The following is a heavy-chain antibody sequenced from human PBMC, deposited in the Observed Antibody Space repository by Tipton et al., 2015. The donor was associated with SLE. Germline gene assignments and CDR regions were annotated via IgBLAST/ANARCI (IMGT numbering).Heavy chain of an antibody. J-gene: IGHJ5*01. CDR1: GGSIISSSYY. CDR3: AAGWNKYGEFDS. Sequence: TLSLTCTVSGGSIISSSYYWAWIRQSPGKGLEWIGSFDYSGTTYDNPSLESRVTISVDKSKNQLSLKLRSVTAADTAIYYCAAGWNKYGEFDSWGQGTLVTVSS. D-gene: IGHD4-17*01. V-gene: IGHV4-39*07. CDR2: FDYSGTT.